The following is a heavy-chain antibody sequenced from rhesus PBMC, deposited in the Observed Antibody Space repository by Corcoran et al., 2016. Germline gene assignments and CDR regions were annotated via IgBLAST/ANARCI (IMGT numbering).Heavy chain of an antibody. CDR3: ASLSGSFDY. CDR2: VDPENGGP. Sequence: EVQLVQSGAEVKKPGASVKISCKASGYTFTDHYLNGVRQAPGKGLEWMGRVDPENGGPDDAQKFQDRVTITADMSTDTAYMELSSLRSEDTAVYYCASLSGSFDYWGQGVLVTVSS. D-gene: IGHD6-31*01. J-gene: IGHJ4*01. CDR1: GYTFTDHY. V-gene: IGHV1-111*02.